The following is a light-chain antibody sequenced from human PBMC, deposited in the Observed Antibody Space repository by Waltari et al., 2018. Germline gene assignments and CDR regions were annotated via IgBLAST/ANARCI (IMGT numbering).Light chain of an antibody. CDR1: GEYAVYD. CDR2: LNSDGSH. V-gene: IGLV4-69*01. Sequence: QPVLTQPPSASGSLGASVKLTCSLSGEYAVYDIAWHQVHQQKGPLYLVRLNSDGSHIKGDGIPDRCSGSTSGAVRYLTISRLQSEDEAVYYCQTWGTAMHVFGGGTKLTVL. J-gene: IGLJ3*02. CDR3: QTWGTAMHV.